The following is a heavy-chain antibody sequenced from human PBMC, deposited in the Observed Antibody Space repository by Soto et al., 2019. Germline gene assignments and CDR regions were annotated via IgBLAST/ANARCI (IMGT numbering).Heavy chain of an antibody. Sequence: QLQLQDSGPGLVKPSESLSLTCTVSGGSISSSSYYWGWIRQPPGKGLEWIGSIYYSGSTYYNPSLKSRVTISVDTSKNQFSLKLSSVTAADTAVYYCARPSGSYLYYFDYWGQVTLVTVSS. CDR2: IYYSGST. D-gene: IGHD1-26*01. CDR1: GGSISSSSYY. V-gene: IGHV4-39*01. CDR3: ARPSGSYLYYFDY. J-gene: IGHJ4*02.